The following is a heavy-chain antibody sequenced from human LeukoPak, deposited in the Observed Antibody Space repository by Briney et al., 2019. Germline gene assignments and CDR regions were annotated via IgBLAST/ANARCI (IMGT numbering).Heavy chain of an antibody. D-gene: IGHD3-3*01. J-gene: IGHJ4*02. CDR1: GYTFISYG. CDR2: INPNSGGT. CDR3: ARQNYDFWSGYYMGFDY. Sequence: GASVKVSCKASGYTFISYGISWVRQAPGQGLEWMGWINPNSGGTNYAQKFQGRVTMTRDTSISTAYMELSRLRSDDTAVYYCARQNYDFWSGYYMGFDYWGQGTLVTVSS. V-gene: IGHV1-2*02.